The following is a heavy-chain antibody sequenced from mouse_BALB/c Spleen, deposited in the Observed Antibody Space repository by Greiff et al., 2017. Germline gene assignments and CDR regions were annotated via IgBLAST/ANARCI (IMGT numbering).Heavy chain of an antibody. D-gene: IGHD2-10*02. J-gene: IGHJ4*01. CDR2: INPSNGGT. CDR3: TRGVWLYAMDY. Sequence: VQLQQPGAELVKPGASVKLSCKASGYTFTSYYMYWVKQRPGQGLEWIGGINPSNGGTNFNEKFKSKATLTVDKSSSTAYMQLSSLTSEDSAVYYCTRGVWLYAMDYWGQGTSVTVSS. V-gene: IGHV1S81*02. CDR1: GYTFTSYY.